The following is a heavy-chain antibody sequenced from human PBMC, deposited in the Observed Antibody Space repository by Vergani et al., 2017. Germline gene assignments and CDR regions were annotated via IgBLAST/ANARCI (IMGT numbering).Heavy chain of an antibody. J-gene: IGHJ3*02. D-gene: IGHD1-26*01. CDR2: IYSSGST. CDR3: ARGTFLHAFDN. Sequence: QVQLQESGPGLLKPSQTLSLTCSVAGDSISSGNYYWNWIRQPAGKGLEWMGRIYSSGSTRYNPSIKSRITMSLDTSKNQLSLSLSSVTAADTAVYYCARGTFLHAFDNWGQGTVVTVSS. CDR1: GDSISSGNYY. V-gene: IGHV4-61*02.